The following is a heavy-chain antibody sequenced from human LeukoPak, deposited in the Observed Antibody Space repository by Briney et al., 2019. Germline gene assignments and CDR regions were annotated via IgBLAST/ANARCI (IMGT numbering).Heavy chain of an antibody. Sequence: PGGSLRLSCAASGFTFSSYWMSWVRQAPGKGLECVANINQDGSKVYYVDSVKGRFTISRDKAKKSLYLQMNSLRAEDTAVYYCARPIYSSSWDAFNIWGQWTMVTVSS. J-gene: IGHJ3*02. CDR2: INQDGSKV. CDR1: GFTFSSYW. D-gene: IGHD6-13*01. V-gene: IGHV3-7*01. CDR3: ARPIYSSSWDAFNI.